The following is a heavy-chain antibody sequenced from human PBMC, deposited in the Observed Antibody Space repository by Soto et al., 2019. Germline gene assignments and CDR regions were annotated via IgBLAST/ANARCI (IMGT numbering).Heavy chain of an antibody. V-gene: IGHV3-30-3*01. CDR2: ISYDGSNK. CDR1: GFTFSSYA. J-gene: IGHJ4*02. D-gene: IGHD2-21*02. CDR3: ARDFVGDYCGADCYSSLGY. Sequence: GGSLRLSCAASGFTFSSYAMHWVRQAPGKGLEWVAVISYDGSNKYYADSVKGRFTISRDNSKNTLYLQMNSLRAEDAAVYYCARDFVGDYCGADCYSSLGYWGQGTLVTVSS.